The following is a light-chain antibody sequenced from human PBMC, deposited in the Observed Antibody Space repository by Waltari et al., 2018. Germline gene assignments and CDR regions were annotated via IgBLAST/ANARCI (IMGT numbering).Light chain of an antibody. Sequence: DIQMTNSPSSLSASVGDRVRITCRASQGISNYLAWYQEKPGKIPKLLIYGVSSLQSGVPSRFSGSGSGTVFTLTISSLQPEDVATYYCQNYDSVPLTFGGGTKVEIK. V-gene: IGKV1-27*01. J-gene: IGKJ4*01. CDR1: QGISNY. CDR2: GVS. CDR3: QNYDSVPLT.